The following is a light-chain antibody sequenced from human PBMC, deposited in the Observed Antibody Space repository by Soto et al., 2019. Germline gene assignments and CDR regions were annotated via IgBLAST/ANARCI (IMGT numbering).Light chain of an antibody. V-gene: IGLV2-14*01. CDR1: SSDVGGYKY. J-gene: IGLJ2*01. CDR2: DVS. Sequence: QSALTQPASVSGSPGQSITISCTGTSSDVGGYKYVSWYQQHPGKAPKLMIYDVSNRPSGVSNRFSASKSGNMASLTISGLQAEDEADYYCTSYSSSRILLFGGGTKLTVL. CDR3: TSYSSSRILL.